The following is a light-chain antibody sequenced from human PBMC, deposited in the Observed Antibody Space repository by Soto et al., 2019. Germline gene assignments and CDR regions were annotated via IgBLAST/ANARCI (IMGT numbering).Light chain of an antibody. CDR1: QSVSSSY. J-gene: IGKJ1*01. Sequence: EIVLTQSPGTLSLSPGERATLSCRASQSVSSSYLAWYQQKPGQAPRLLIYGASSRATGIPDRFSGSGSGTDFTLTISRLEPEDFAVYYCQQYGSSHKTFGXGTKVDIK. CDR2: GAS. CDR3: QQYGSSHKT. V-gene: IGKV3-20*01.